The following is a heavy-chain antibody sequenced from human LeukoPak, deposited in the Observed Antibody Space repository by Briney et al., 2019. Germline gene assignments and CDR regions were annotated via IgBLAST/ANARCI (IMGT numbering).Heavy chain of an antibody. Sequence: GGSLCFSCATSGFTFSSYSMNWVRQAPGKGLEWVSSISSSSSYINYADSVEGRFTISRDNAKNSLYLQMNSLRAEDTAVYYCARTYYYDNSAVFGYWGQGTLVTVSS. D-gene: IGHD3-22*01. V-gene: IGHV3-21*01. J-gene: IGHJ4*02. CDR3: ARTYYYDNSAVFGY. CDR2: ISSSSSYI. CDR1: GFTFSSYS.